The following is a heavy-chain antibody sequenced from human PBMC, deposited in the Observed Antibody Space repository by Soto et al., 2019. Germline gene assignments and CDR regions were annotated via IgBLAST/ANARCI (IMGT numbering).Heavy chain of an antibody. V-gene: IGHV3-33*01. CDR1: GFTFSSYG. Sequence: QVQLVESGGGVVQPGRSLRLSCAASGFTFSSYGMHGVRQAPGKGLEWVAVIWYDGSNKYYADSVKGRFTISRDNSKNTLYLQMNSLRAEDTAVYYCARDGSAAAGRHGMDVWGQGTTVTVSS. CDR2: IWYDGSNK. D-gene: IGHD6-13*01. J-gene: IGHJ6*02. CDR3: ARDGSAAAGRHGMDV.